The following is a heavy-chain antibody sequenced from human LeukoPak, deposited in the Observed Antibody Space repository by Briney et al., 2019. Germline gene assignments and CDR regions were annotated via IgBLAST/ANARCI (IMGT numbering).Heavy chain of an antibody. J-gene: IGHJ5*02. CDR1: GYTLTGYF. D-gene: IGHD5-24*01. CDR2: INPNSGGT. V-gene: IGHV1-2*02. Sequence: ASVKVSCKTSGYTLTGYFIHWVRQAPGQGLEWMGWINPNSGGTNSAQKFQGRLTTTCDTSIHTAYMQLGWLKFDDTAVYYCASEGDGCNLYSWIDPWGQGTLVTVSP. CDR3: ASEGDGCNLYSWIDP.